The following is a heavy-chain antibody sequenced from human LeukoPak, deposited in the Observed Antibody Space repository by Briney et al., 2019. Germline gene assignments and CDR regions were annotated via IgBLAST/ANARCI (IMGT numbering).Heavy chain of an antibody. Sequence: ASVKVSCKASGGTFSIYAISWVRQAPGQGLEWMGGIIPIFGTANYAQKFQGRVTTTADESTSTAYMELSSLRSEDTAVYYCARGTGCSSTSCYVLWGEYFDYWGQGTLVTVSS. CDR1: GGTFSIYA. CDR2: IIPIFGTA. J-gene: IGHJ4*02. D-gene: IGHD2-2*01. V-gene: IGHV1-69*01. CDR3: ARGTGCSSTSCYVLWGEYFDY.